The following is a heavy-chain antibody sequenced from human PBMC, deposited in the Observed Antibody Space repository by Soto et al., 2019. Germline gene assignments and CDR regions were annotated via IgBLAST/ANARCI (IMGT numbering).Heavy chain of an antibody. CDR3: ARSALEWLLSRLYYYYGMDV. V-gene: IGHV3-30-3*01. CDR2: ISYDGSNK. Sequence: GGSLRLSCAASGFTFSSYAMHWVRQAPGKGLEWVAVISYDGSNKYYADSVKGRFTISRDNSKNTLYLQMNSLRAEDTAVYYCARSALEWLLSRLYYYYGMDVWGQGTTVTVSS. D-gene: IGHD3-3*01. J-gene: IGHJ6*02. CDR1: GFTFSSYA.